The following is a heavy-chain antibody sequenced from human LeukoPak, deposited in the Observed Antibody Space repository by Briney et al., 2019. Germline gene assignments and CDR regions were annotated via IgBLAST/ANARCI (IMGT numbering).Heavy chain of an antibody. CDR3: ARDQIGIW. Sequence: TGGSLRLSCVVSGFTFSDYEMNWIRQAPGKGLEWISYISGSSSHINYADSVKGRFTISRDNAKKSVYLQMDSLRVEDTAVYYCARDQIGIWWGQGPLVTVPS. V-gene: IGHV3-11*06. D-gene: IGHD3-22*01. CDR2: ISGSSSHI. J-gene: IGHJ4*02. CDR1: GFTFSDYE.